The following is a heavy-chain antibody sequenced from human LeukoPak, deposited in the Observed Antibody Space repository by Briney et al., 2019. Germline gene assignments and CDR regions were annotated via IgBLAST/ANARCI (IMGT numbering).Heavy chain of an antibody. V-gene: IGHV3-7*01. CDR2: IKTDGSEK. J-gene: IGHJ1*01. D-gene: IGHD3-22*01. CDR1: GFTFSNYW. Sequence: GGSLRLSCEGSGFTFSNYWMGWVRQAPGKGLQWVANIKTDGSEKYYVDSVKGRFTISRDNAKNSLYLQMNSLRAEDTAVYYCATYNSLNRRGFQYWGQGTLLTVSS. CDR3: ATYNSLNRRGFQY.